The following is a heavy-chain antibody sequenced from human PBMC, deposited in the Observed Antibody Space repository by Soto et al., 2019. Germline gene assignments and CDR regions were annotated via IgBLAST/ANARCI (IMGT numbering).Heavy chain of an antibody. CDR3: AKEILDCSSTSCYSYYGMDV. J-gene: IGHJ6*02. D-gene: IGHD2-2*02. CDR2: ISGSGGST. Sequence: GGSLRLSCAASGFTFSSYAMSWVRQAPGKGLEWVSAISGSGGSTYYADSVKGRFTISRDNSKNTLYLQMNSLRAEDTAVYYCAKEILDCSSTSCYSYYGMDVWGQGTTVTVSS. V-gene: IGHV3-23*01. CDR1: GFTFSSYA.